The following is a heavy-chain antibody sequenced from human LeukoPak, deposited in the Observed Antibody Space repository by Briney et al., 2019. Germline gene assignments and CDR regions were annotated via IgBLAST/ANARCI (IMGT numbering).Heavy chain of an antibody. Sequence: PGGSLRLSCAASGFTFSSYAMSWVRQAPGKGLEWVSVIYSGGSTYYADSVKGRFTISRDNSKNTLYLQMNSLRAEDTAVYYCARGRDGYKYWGQGTLVTVSS. CDR3: ARGRDGYKY. CDR1: GFTFSSYA. J-gene: IGHJ4*02. V-gene: IGHV3-53*01. D-gene: IGHD5-12*01. CDR2: IYSGGST.